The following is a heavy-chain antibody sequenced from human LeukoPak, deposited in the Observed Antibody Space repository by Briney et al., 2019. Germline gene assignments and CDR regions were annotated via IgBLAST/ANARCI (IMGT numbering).Heavy chain of an antibody. CDR1: GYTFTSYY. D-gene: IGHD6-13*01. J-gene: IGHJ4*02. CDR3: ARDSREIAADFTFDY. V-gene: IGHV1-46*01. Sequence: GASVKVSCKASGYTFTSYYMHWVRQAPGQGLEWMGIINPSGGSTSYAQKFQGRVTMTRDTSTSTVYMELSSLRSEDTAVYYCARDSREIAADFTFDYWGQGTLVTVSS. CDR2: INPSGGST.